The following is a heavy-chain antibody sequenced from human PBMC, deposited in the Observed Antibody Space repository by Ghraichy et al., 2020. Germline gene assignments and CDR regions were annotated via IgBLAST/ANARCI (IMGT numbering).Heavy chain of an antibody. Sequence: SETLSLTCAVYGGSFSDYYWSLIRQPPGKGLEWIGEINHSGSTNYNPSLKSRVTISVDTSKNQFSLKLSSVTAADTAVYYCARGHFAAVYWGQGTLVTVSS. V-gene: IGHV4-34*01. CDR1: GGSFSDYY. CDR2: INHSGST. CDR3: ARGHFAAVY. D-gene: IGHD3-3*02. J-gene: IGHJ4*02.